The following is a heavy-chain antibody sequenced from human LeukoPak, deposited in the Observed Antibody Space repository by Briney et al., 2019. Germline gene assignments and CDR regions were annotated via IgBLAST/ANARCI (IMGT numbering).Heavy chain of an antibody. CDR1: GFTFDDYA. CDR2: ISWNSGSI. Sequence: GRSLRLSCAASGFTFDDYAMHWVRHAPGKGLEWVSGISWNSGSIGYADSVKGRFTISRDNAKNSLYLQMNSLRAEDTALYYCAKDISYGGNSGGYFDYWGQGTLVTVSS. CDR3: AKDISYGGNSGGYFDY. J-gene: IGHJ4*02. D-gene: IGHD4-23*01. V-gene: IGHV3-9*01.